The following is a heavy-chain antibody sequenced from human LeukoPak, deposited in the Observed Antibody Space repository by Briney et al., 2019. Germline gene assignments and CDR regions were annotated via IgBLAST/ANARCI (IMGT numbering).Heavy chain of an antibody. CDR2: IKQDGSEK. V-gene: IGHV3-7*03. Sequence: PGGSLRLSCAASGFTFSSYWMSWVRLAPGKGLEWVANIKQDGSEKYYVDSVKGRFTISRDNAKNSLYLQMNSLRAEDTAVYYCARGGGNSVRDAFDIWGQGTMVTVSS. CDR3: ARGGGNSVRDAFDI. J-gene: IGHJ3*02. D-gene: IGHD4-23*01. CDR1: GFTFSSYW.